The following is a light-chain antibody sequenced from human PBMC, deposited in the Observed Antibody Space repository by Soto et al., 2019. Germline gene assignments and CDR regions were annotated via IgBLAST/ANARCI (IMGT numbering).Light chain of an antibody. Sequence: QSALTQSASESGSPGQSITISCTGTSSDIGGYNYVSWYQQHPGKAPKLIIHDVSNRPSGVSNHFSGSKSGNTASLTISGLQAEDEADYYCSSYTSSSTWVFGGGTKLTVL. CDR1: SSDIGGYNY. J-gene: IGLJ3*02. CDR3: SSYTSSSTWV. CDR2: DVS. V-gene: IGLV2-14*01.